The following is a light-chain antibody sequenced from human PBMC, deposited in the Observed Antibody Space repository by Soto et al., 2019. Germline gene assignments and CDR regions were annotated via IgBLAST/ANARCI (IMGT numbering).Light chain of an antibody. CDR3: CSYAGSRWV. CDR2: EVT. Sequence: QSALTQPASVSGSPGQSITISCTGTSSDVGSYNFVSWYQQHPGKAPKLMIYEVTKRPSGVSNRFSGSKSGNTASLTISGLQAEDEADYYCCSYAGSRWVFGGVTKVTVL. J-gene: IGLJ3*02. V-gene: IGLV2-23*02. CDR1: SSDVGSYNF.